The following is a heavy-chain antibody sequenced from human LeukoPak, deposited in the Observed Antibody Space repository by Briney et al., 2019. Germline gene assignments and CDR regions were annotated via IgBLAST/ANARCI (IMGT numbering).Heavy chain of an antibody. CDR1: GYSISSGYY. CDR3: ARLSVSLNAFDM. J-gene: IGHJ3*02. Sequence: SETLSLTCTVAGYSISSGYYWGWIRQPPGKGLEWIGSIYHSRSTYYNPSLKSRVTISVDTSENQFSLKLSSVTAADTAVYYCARLSVSLNAFDMWGQGTMVTVSS. V-gene: IGHV4-38-2*02. CDR2: IYHSRST.